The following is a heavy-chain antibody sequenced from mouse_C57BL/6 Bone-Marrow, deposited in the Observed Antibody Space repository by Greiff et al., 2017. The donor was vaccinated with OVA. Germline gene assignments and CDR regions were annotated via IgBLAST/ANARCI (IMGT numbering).Heavy chain of an antibody. CDR1: GFTFSSYA. D-gene: IGHD1-1*01. V-gene: IGHV5-4*01. CDR2: ISDGGSYT. J-gene: IGHJ1*03. Sequence: EVQRVESGGGLVKPGGSLKLSCAASGFTFSSYAMSWVRQTPEKRLEWVATISDGGSYTYYPDNVKGRFTISRDNAKNNLYLQMSHLKSEDTAMYYCARTVVAHWYFDGWGTGTTVTVSS. CDR3: ARTVVAHWYFDG.